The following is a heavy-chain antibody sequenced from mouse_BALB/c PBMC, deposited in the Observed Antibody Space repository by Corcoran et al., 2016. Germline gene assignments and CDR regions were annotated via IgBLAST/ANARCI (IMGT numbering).Heavy chain of an antibody. CDR1: GYSFTNYG. CDR3: AREPYAMDF. Sequence: QIQLVQSGPELKKPGETVKISCKASGYSFTNYGMNWVKQAPGKGLKWMGWINTYTGEPTYADDFKGRFAFSLETSASTAYLQINNLKNEDMATYFCAREPYAMDFWGQGTTLTVSS. V-gene: IGHV9-1*02. J-gene: IGHJ2*01. D-gene: IGHD1-1*02. CDR2: INTYTGEP.